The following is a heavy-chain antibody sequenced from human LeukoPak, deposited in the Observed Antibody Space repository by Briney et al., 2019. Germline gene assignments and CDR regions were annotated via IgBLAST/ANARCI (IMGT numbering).Heavy chain of an antibody. D-gene: IGHD4-17*01. J-gene: IGHJ6*03. CDR3: ARGPPDYGDYVYYYYMDV. Sequence: SETLSLTCTVSGPSISSHFWTWIRQSPGKGLEWIGYVYYSGSTNYNPSLKSRVTISVDTSKNQFSLKLSSVTAADTAVYYCARGPPDYGDYVYYYYMDVWGKGTTVTVSS. CDR2: VYYSGST. V-gene: IGHV4-59*11. CDR1: GPSISSHF.